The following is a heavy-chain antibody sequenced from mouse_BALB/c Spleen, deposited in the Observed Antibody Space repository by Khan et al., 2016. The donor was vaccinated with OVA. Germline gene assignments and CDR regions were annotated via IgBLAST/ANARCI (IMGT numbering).Heavy chain of an antibody. Sequence: EVQLQESGAELVKPGASVKLSCTASGFNIKDTYMHWVKQRPEQGLEWIGRIDPANGNTNYDPKFQGKATITADQSSNTAYLQLSSLTCEDTGDYYCARINEWGQGTTLTVSA. V-gene: IGHV14-3*02. CDR1: GFNIKDTY. CDR3: ARINE. J-gene: IGHJ2*01. CDR2: IDPANGNT.